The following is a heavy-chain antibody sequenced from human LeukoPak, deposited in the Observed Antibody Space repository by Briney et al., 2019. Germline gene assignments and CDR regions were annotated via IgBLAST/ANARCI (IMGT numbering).Heavy chain of an antibody. Sequence: SETLSLTCTVSGGSISSYYWSWIRQPPGKGLEWIGYIYYSGGTNYNPSLKSRVTISVGTSRNQFSLKLSSVTAADTAVYYCARAGVAAAGFGTFDYWGQGTLVTVSS. CDR1: GGSISSYY. J-gene: IGHJ4*02. CDR3: ARAGVAAAGFGTFDY. CDR2: IYYSGGT. V-gene: IGHV4-59*01. D-gene: IGHD6-13*01.